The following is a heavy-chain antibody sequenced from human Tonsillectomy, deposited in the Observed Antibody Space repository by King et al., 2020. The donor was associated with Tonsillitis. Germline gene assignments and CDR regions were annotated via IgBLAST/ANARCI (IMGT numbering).Heavy chain of an antibody. Sequence: VQLVESGGGVVQPGRSLRLSCAASGFSFSTYDMHWVRQAPGKGLGWVAVISFDGRNQDYADSVKGRFTIARYNSKKTLFLQMNSLRVKETAVDYCSCMAVRFVWGQGTMVTVSA. D-gene: IGHD6-19*01. CDR1: GFSFSTYD. CDR2: ISFDGRNQ. CDR3: SCMAVRFV. V-gene: IGHV3-30*03. J-gene: IGHJ3*01.